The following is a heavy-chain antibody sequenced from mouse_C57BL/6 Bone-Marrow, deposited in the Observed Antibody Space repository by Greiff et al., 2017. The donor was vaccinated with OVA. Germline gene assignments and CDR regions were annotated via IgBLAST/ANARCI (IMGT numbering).Heavy chain of an antibody. D-gene: IGHD2-13*01. V-gene: IGHV5-12*01. CDR3: ARRVNGAWLAY. Sequence: EVKLMESGGGLVQPGGSLKLSCAASGFTFSDYYMYWVRQTPEKRLEWVAYISNGGGSTYYPDTVKGRFTISRDNAKNTLYLQMSRLKSEDTAMYYCARRVNGAWLAYWGQGTLVTVSA. CDR2: ISNGGGST. CDR1: GFTFSDYY. J-gene: IGHJ3*01.